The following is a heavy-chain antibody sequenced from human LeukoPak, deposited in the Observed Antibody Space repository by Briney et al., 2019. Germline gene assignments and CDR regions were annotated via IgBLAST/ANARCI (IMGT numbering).Heavy chain of an antibody. J-gene: IGHJ3*02. CDR1: GYTFTGYY. Sequence: ASVKVSCEASGYTFTGYYMHWVRQAPGQGLEWMGRINPNSGGTNYAQKFQGRVTMTRDTSISTAYMELSRLRSDDTAVYYCARDDYYDSSGHLFDIWGQGTMVTVSS. D-gene: IGHD3-22*01. V-gene: IGHV1-2*06. CDR3: ARDDYYDSSGHLFDI. CDR2: INPNSGGT.